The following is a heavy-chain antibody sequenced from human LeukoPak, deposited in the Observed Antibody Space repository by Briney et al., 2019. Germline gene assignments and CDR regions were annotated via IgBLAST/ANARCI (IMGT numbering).Heavy chain of an antibody. Sequence: SETLSLTCAVHGGSFSGSYWSSIRQPPGNGLVWIGEINHTGSTNYNPSLKSRATISVDMPKNQFSLKVSSVTAADTAVYYCARTTYIAAAGMFDYWGQGTLVTVCS. CDR3: ARTTYIAAAGMFDY. CDR2: INHTGST. J-gene: IGHJ4*02. V-gene: IGHV4-34*01. CDR1: GGSFSGSY. D-gene: IGHD6-13*01.